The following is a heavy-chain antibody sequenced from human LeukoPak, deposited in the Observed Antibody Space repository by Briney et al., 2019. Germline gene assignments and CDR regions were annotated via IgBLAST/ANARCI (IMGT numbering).Heavy chain of an antibody. CDR3: ARGIDTAMANNDY. J-gene: IGHJ4*02. D-gene: IGHD5-18*01. Sequence: ASVKVSCKASGYTFTGYYMHWVRQAPGQGLEWMGRINPNSGGINYAQKFQGRVTMTRDTSISTAYMELSRLRSDDTAVYYCARGIDTAMANNDYWGQGTLVTVSS. CDR1: GYTFTGYY. CDR2: INPNSGGI. V-gene: IGHV1-2*06.